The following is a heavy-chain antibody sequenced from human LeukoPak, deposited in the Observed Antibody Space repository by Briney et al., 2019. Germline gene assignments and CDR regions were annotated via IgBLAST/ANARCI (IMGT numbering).Heavy chain of an antibody. J-gene: IGHJ4*02. CDR2: IYHSGST. CDR1: GDSNDDINTCCW. V-gene: IGHV4-4*02. Sequence: PSGTLSLTCDVSGDSNDDINTCCWWTWVRQSPGKGLEWIGYIYHSGSTYYNPSLKSRVTISVDRSKNQFSLKLSSVTAADTAVYYCARGYGDFRVEGRYFHSWGQGTLVTVSS. D-gene: IGHD4-17*01. CDR3: ARGYGDFRVEGRYFHS.